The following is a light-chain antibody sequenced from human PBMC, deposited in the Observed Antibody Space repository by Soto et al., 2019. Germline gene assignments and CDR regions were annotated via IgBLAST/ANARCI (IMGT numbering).Light chain of an antibody. CDR2: DVS. V-gene: IGLV2-14*01. CDR1: SSDVGGYNY. CDR3: SSYTSSSTVV. J-gene: IGLJ2*01. Sequence: QSALTQPASVSGSPGQSITISCTGTSSDVGGYNYVSWYQQHPGKAPKLMIFDVSNRPSGVSNRFSGSKSGNTASLTISGPQAGDEADYYCSSYTSSSTVVFCGGTQLTVL.